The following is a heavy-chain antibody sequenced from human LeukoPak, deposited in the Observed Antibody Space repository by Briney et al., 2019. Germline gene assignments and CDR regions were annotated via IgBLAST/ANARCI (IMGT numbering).Heavy chain of an antibody. Sequence: GGSLRLSCAASGFTFSSYGMHWVRQAPGKGLEWVAFIRYDGSNKYYADSVKGRFTISRDNSKNTLYLQMNSLRAEDTAVYYCAKAGPMVRGVIIPPLGHWGQGTLVTVSS. CDR2: IRYDGSNK. J-gene: IGHJ4*02. D-gene: IGHD3-10*01. V-gene: IGHV3-30*02. CDR1: GFTFSSYG. CDR3: AKAGPMVRGVIIPPLGH.